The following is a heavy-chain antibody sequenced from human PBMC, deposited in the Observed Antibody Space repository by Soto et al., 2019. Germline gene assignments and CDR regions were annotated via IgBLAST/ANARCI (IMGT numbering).Heavy chain of an antibody. J-gene: IGHJ5*02. Sequence: QVQLVESGGGVVQPGRSLRLSCEGSGFTFRNHGMHSIRQSPGKGLEWLAVIWYDGSEKYYADSVKSRLTISRDNSQNALYLQLKSLKVEYTAIYYCARWSNNKVVCPWGQGTVVTVS. CDR1: GFTFRNHG. CDR2: IWYDGSEK. V-gene: IGHV3-33*01. D-gene: IGHD2-15*01. CDR3: ARWSNNKVVCP.